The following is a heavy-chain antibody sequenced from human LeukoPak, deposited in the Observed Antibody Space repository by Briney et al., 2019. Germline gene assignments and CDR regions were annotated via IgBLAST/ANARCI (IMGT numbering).Heavy chain of an antibody. CDR2: INHSGST. D-gene: IGHD3-16*01. CDR1: GGSFSGYY. J-gene: IGHJ4*02. Sequence: SETLSLTCAVYGGSFSGYYWSWIRQPPGKGLEWIGEINHSGSTNYNPSLKSRVTISVDTSKNQFSLKLSSVTAADTAVYYCARAPYVPSGYYFDYWGQGTLVTVSS. CDR3: ARAPYVPSGYYFDY. V-gene: IGHV4-34*01.